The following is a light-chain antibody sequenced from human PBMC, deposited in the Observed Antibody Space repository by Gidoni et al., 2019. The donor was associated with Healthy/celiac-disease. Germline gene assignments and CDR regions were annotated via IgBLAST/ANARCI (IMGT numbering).Light chain of an antibody. CDR3: QQYGSSPPLT. V-gene: IGKV3-20*01. J-gene: IGKJ4*01. CDR1: QSVSSSY. CDR2: GAS. Sequence: EIALTQSPGTLSLSPGERATLSCRASQSVSSSYLAWYQQKPGQAPRLLINGASSRATGIPDRFSGSGSGTDFTLTISRLEPEDFAVYYCQQYGSSPPLTFGGGTKVEIK.